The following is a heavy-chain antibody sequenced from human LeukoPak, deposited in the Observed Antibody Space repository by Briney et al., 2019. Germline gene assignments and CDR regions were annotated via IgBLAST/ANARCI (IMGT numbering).Heavy chain of an antibody. D-gene: IGHD1-7*01. CDR2: ISGSGGST. V-gene: IGHV3-23*01. CDR1: GFTFSTYA. Sequence: GGSLRLSCTVSGFTFSTYAMSWVRQAPGKGLAWVSTISGSGGSTYYTDSVTGRFTISRDNSKNTLYLQMNSLRVEDTAVYYCAKGRSAGTSALSYWGQGTLVTVSS. CDR3: AKGRSAGTSALSY. J-gene: IGHJ4*02.